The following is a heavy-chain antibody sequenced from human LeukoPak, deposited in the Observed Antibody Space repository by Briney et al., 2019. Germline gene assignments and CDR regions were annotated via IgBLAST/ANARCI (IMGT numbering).Heavy chain of an antibody. V-gene: IGHV1-8*01. CDR1: GYTFTSYD. J-gene: IGHJ3*02. Sequence: RGASVKVSCKASGYTFTSYDINWVRQATGQGLEWMGWMNPNTGNTGSTQKFQGRVTMTRDTSISTAYMELSSLRSEDTAVYYCARVQSQFFIVTPGIAFDMWGQGTMVTVSS. CDR3: ARVQSQFFIVTPGIAFDM. CDR2: MNPNTGNT. D-gene: IGHD1-1*01.